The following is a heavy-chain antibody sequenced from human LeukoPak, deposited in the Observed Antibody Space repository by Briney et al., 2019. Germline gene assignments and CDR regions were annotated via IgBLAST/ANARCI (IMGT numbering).Heavy chain of an antibody. V-gene: IGHV4-61*02. Sequence: SETLSLTCTVSGYSISSGYYWGWIRQPAGKGLEWIGRIYTSGSTNYNPSLKSRVTISVDTSKNQFSLKLSSVTAADTAVYYCARGSGYLLDRDYWGQGTLVTVSS. CDR1: GYSISSGYY. CDR3: ARGSGYLLDRDY. CDR2: IYTSGST. D-gene: IGHD3-22*01. J-gene: IGHJ4*02.